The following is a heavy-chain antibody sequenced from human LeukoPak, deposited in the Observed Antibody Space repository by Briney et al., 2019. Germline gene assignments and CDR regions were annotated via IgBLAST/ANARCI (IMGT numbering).Heavy chain of an antibody. D-gene: IGHD1-26*01. CDR1: GGFISSYY. CDR3: ARSSGAYRSFDY. Sequence: SETLSLTCTVSGGFISSYYWSWIRQPPGKGLEWIGYIYYSGTTDYNPSLKSRVTISVDTSNNQFSLKVSSVTAADTAVYYCARSSGAYRSFDYWGQGTLVPVSS. V-gene: IGHV4-59*01. CDR2: IYYSGTT. J-gene: IGHJ4*02.